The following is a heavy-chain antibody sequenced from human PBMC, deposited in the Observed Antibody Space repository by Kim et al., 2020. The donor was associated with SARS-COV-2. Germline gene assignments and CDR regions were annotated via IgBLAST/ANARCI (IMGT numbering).Heavy chain of an antibody. CDR3: AKDGDRAVTPEIYYYYG. J-gene: IGHJ6*01. CDR1: GFTFSSYG. Sequence: GGSLRLSCAASGFTFSSYGMHWVRQAPGKGLEWVAVISYDGSNKYYADSVKGRFTISRDNSKNTLYLQMNSLRAEDTAVYYCAKDGDRAVTPEIYYYYG. CDR2: ISYDGSNK. V-gene: IGHV3-30*18. D-gene: IGHD4-4*01.